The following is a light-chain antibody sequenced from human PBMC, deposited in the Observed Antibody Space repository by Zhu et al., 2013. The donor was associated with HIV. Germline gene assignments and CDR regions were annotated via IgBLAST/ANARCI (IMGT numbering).Light chain of an antibody. Sequence: QSALTQPASVSGSPGQSIAISCTGTSSDVGGYNLVSWYQQHPGKAPKLIIFEVNKRPSGVSDRFSGSKSGNTASLTISGLQAEDEAYYHCTSYAGTTYVMFGGGTKLTVL. CDR1: SSDVGGYNL. CDR3: TSYAGTTYVM. CDR2: EVN. J-gene: IGLJ3*02. V-gene: IGLV2-23*02.